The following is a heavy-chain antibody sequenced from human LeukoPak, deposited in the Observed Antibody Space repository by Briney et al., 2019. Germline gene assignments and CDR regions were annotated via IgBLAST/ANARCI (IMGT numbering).Heavy chain of an antibody. J-gene: IGHJ5*02. CDR1: GGSFSGYY. CDR3: ARGPKGSEWLRTYNWFDP. V-gene: IGHV4-34*01. CDR2: INHSGST. Sequence: PSETLSLTCAVYGGSFSGYYWSWIRQPPGKGLEWIGEINHSGSTNYNPSLKSRVTISVDTSKNQFSLKLSSVTAADTAVYYCARGPKGSEWLRTYNWFDPWGQGTLVTVSS. D-gene: IGHD3-3*01.